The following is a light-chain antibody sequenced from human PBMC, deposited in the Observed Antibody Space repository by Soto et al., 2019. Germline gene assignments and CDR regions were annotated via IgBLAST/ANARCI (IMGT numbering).Light chain of an antibody. CDR2: AAS. Sequence: DIQKTQSPSSLSASVGDRVTITCRASQTITNYLNWYQQKPGKAPKLLIYAASTLLSGVPSRFTGGGSGTDFTLTIDSLQPEDFATYFCQQRYSSPWTFGQGTKVEI. CDR1: QTITNY. V-gene: IGKV1-39*01. J-gene: IGKJ1*01. CDR3: QQRYSSPWT.